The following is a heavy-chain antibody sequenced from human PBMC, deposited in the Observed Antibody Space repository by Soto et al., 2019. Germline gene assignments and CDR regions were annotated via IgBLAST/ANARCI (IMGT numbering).Heavy chain of an antibody. D-gene: IGHD3-9*01. Sequence: GGSLRLSCAASGFTFSSYAMNWVRQAPGKGLEWVSAISGSGGSTYYADSVKGRFTISRDNSKNTLYLQMNSLRAEDTAVYYCAKGPPLRYFDWLLPRGYYFDYWGQGTLVTVSS. V-gene: IGHV3-23*01. CDR3: AKGPPLRYFDWLLPRGYYFDY. J-gene: IGHJ4*02. CDR2: ISGSGGST. CDR1: GFTFSSYA.